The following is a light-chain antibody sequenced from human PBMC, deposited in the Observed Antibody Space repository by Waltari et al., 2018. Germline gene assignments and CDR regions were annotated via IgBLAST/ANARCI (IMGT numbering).Light chain of an antibody. J-gene: IGKJ1*01. CDR2: AAS. Sequence: AIQMTQSPSSLSASVGDRVTITCRTRQGIRYDLGWYQQKPGKAPKLLIYAASSLQSGVPSRFSGGGAGTEFTLTISSLQPEDFATYYCIQDYNYPWTFGQGTKVEIK. V-gene: IGKV1-6*01. CDR3: IQDYNYPWT. CDR1: QGIRYD.